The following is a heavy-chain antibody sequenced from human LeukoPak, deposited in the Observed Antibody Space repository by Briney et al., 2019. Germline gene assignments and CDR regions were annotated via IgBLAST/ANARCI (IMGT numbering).Heavy chain of an antibody. D-gene: IGHD6-25*01. CDR2: ISGNGGTT. CDR1: GFTLSTYA. J-gene: IGHJ4*02. Sequence: GGSLRLSCVASGFTLSTYAMSWVRQAPGKGLEWVSSISGNGGTTYHADSVKGRFTISRDNSKNTLYLQMNSLRAEDTAVYYRARVGRYGSGLGCWGQGTLVTVSS. CDR3: ARVGRYGSGLGC. V-gene: IGHV3-23*01.